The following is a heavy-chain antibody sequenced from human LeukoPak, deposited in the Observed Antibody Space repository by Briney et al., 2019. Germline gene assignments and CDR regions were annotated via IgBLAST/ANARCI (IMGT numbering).Heavy chain of an antibody. Sequence: PSETLSLTCTVSGGSISSSSYYWGWIRQPPGKGLEWIGEINHSGSTNYNPSLKSRVTISVDTSKNQFSLKLSSVTAADTAVYYCARALEDIVATTSNWFDPWGQGTLVTVSS. J-gene: IGHJ5*02. D-gene: IGHD5-12*01. V-gene: IGHV4-39*07. CDR2: INHSGST. CDR3: ARALEDIVATTSNWFDP. CDR1: GGSISSSSYY.